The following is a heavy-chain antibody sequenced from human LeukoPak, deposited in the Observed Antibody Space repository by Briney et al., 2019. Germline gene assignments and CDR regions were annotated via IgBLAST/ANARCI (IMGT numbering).Heavy chain of an antibody. Sequence: AGGSLRLSCAASGFTFSSYEANWVRQAPGKGLEWISYITSTSFTIYYADSVKGRFTISRDNAKNALYLQMDSLTVEDTALYYCAASLGPRDYWGQGIPVTVSS. V-gene: IGHV3-48*03. J-gene: IGHJ4*02. CDR2: ITSTSFTI. CDR3: AASLGPRDY. CDR1: GFTFSSYE. D-gene: IGHD7-27*01.